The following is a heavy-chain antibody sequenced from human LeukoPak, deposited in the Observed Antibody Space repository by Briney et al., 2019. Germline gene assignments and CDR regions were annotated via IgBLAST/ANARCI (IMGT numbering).Heavy chain of an antibody. Sequence: GGSLRLSCAASGFTFSSYEMNWVRQAPGKGLEWVSYISSSGSTIYYADSVKGRFTISRDNAKSSLYLQMNSLRAEDTAVYYCARDPGYSYGFDIWGQGTMVTVSS. V-gene: IGHV3-48*03. D-gene: IGHD5-18*01. CDR2: ISSSGSTI. J-gene: IGHJ3*02. CDR3: ARDPGYSYGFDI. CDR1: GFTFSSYE.